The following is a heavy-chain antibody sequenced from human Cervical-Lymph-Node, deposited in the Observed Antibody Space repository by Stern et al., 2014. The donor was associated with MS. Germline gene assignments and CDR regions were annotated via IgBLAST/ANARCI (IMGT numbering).Heavy chain of an antibody. CDR3: ARDWAAAGAFDY. V-gene: IGHV1-46*03. CDR1: GYTFTNYD. J-gene: IGHJ4*02. CDR2: INPGGGTT. Sequence: QVQLLQSGAEVKKPGASVKVSCKASGYTFTNYDMHWVRQAPGQGLEWMGMINPGGGTTSYAHNFQGRVTVTRDTSTTTVYMELSSLRSEDTAVYFCARDWAAAGAFDYWGQGALVIVSS. D-gene: IGHD6-13*01.